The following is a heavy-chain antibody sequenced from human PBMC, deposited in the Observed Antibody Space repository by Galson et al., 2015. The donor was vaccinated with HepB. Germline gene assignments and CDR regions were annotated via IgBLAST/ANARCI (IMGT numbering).Heavy chain of an antibody. CDR3: ASLYSSSSYGDY. V-gene: IGHV3-66*02. D-gene: IGHD6-13*01. J-gene: IGHJ4*02. Sequence: SLRLSCAASGFTVSSNYMSWVRQAPGKGLEWVSVIYSGGSTYYADSVKGRFTISRDNSKNTLYLQMNSLRAEDTAVYYCASLYSSSSYGDYWGQGTLVTVSS. CDR1: GFTVSSNY. CDR2: IYSGGST.